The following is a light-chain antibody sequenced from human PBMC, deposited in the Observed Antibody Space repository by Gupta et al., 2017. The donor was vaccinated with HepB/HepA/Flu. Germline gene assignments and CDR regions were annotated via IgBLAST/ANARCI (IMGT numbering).Light chain of an antibody. J-gene: IGLJ2*01. CDR1: SSDIGASDY. CDR3: SSDTSGSTLI. CDR2: DVS. V-gene: IGLV2-14*03. Sequence: QSALTQPASVSGSPGQSITISCTGTSSDIGASDYVFWYQQHPGKIPKLMIYDVSNRPAGVSSRFSGSKSGNTASLTISGLLEDDESDYYCSSDTSGSTLIFGGGTKVTVL.